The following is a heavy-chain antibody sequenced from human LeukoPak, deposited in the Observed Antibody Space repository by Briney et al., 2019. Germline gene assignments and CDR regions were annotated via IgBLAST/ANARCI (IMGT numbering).Heavy chain of an antibody. CDR3: ARHYFTELTTFLPGVKTQKSRFDP. CDR1: GGSFSDYY. Sequence: SETLSLTCAVYGGSFSDYYWTWIRQPPGKGLEWIGEINHSGITNYNPSLKRPVTISLEISNKQFSLKLRPVTAGDMAVYYCARHYFTELTTFLPGVKTQKSRFDPWGQGTQVTVSS. V-gene: IGHV4-34*01. CDR2: INHSGIT. J-gene: IGHJ5*02. D-gene: IGHD3-16*01.